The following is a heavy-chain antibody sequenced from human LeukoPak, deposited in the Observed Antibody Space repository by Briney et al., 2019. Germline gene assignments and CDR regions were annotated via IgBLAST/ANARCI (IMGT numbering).Heavy chain of an antibody. Sequence: GESLKISCKASGYTFSNYWIGWVRQMSGRGLEWMAIIFPDDSETNYSPSFQGQVTISADKSIKTAYLQWSSLKASDTAMYYCARQDFDRGVSWGQGTQVTVSS. CDR2: IFPDDSET. J-gene: IGHJ5*02. CDR1: GYTFSNYW. V-gene: IGHV5-51*01. D-gene: IGHD3-9*01. CDR3: ARQDFDRGVS.